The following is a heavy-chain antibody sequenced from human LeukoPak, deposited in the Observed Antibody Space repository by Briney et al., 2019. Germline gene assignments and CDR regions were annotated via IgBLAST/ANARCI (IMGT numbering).Heavy chain of an antibody. Sequence: GGSLRLSCAASGFTVNRNYMSWVRQAPGKGLGGVSVIYSDDSTYYADSVKGRFTISRDSSKNTLYLQMNSLRAEDTAVYYCAFAGYTSGWHSSPYLDYWGQGTQVTVSS. V-gene: IGHV3-53*01. CDR3: AFAGYTSGWHSSPYLDY. J-gene: IGHJ4*02. CDR1: GFTVNRNY. D-gene: IGHD6-19*01. CDR2: IYSDDST.